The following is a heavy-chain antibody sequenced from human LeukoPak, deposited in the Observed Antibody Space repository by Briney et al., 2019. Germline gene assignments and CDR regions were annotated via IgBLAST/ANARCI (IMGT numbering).Heavy chain of an antibody. J-gene: IGHJ4*02. CDR2: TSYDGSNK. CDR1: GFTFSSYA. V-gene: IGHV3-30*14. Sequence: GGSLRLSCAASGFTFSSYAMHWVRQAPGKGLEWVAVTSYDGSNKYYADSVKGRFTISRDKSKNTLYLQMSSLRAEDTAVYYCARGIRDCSRTTCYQPFDYWGQGALVTVSS. D-gene: IGHD2-2*01. CDR3: ARGIRDCSRTTCYQPFDY.